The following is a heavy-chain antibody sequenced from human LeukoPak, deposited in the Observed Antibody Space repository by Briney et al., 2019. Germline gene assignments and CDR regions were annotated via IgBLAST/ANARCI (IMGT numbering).Heavy chain of an antibody. CDR3: AREIEGSGSSSSSPYYHYYYMDV. CDR2: IYYSGST. J-gene: IGHJ6*03. D-gene: IGHD6-6*01. V-gene: IGHV4-59*01. Sequence: PSETLSLTCTVSGSSINSYYWSWIRQPPGKGLEWIGYIYYSGSTNYNPSLTSRVTISVDTSKNQFSLKLTSVTTTDTAVYYCAREIEGSGSSSSSPYYHYYYMDVWGKGTTVTVSS. CDR1: GSSINSYY.